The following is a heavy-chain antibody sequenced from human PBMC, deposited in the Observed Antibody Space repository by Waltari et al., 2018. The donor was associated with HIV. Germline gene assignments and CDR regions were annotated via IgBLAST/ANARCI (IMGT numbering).Heavy chain of an antibody. CDR3: ARGWDYDFWSGLEGGKFDP. Sequence: QVQLQQSGPGLVKPSQTLSLTCAISGDSVSSNSAAWNWIRQSPRRGLEWLGRTYVGSNGYSDYALAVKNRITIDPDTSKNHFSLQLNSVTPEDTAVYFCARGWDYDFWSGLEGGKFDPWGLGTLVTVSS. CDR1: GDSVSSNSAA. V-gene: IGHV6-1*01. J-gene: IGHJ5*02. CDR2: TYVGSNGYS. D-gene: IGHD3-3*01.